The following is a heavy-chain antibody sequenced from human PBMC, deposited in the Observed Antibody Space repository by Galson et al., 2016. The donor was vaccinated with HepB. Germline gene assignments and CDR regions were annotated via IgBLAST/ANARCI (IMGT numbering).Heavy chain of an antibody. V-gene: IGHV4-39*01. Sequence: SETLSLTCTVSGGPISSTAFYWGWIRQPPGKGLEWIGTISYSGSTNNNPSPKTRDTITAEAYKNKLSLKLSLVTAADTAVYYCARRSITTMHVWGQGTTVTFSS. D-gene: IGHD3-22*01. J-gene: IGHJ6*02. CDR2: ISYSGST. CDR1: GGPISSTAFY. CDR3: ARRSITTMHV.